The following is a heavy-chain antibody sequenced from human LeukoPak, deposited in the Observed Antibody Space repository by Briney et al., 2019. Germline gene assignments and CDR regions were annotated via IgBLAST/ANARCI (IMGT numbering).Heavy chain of an antibody. CDR2: IGASGGST. J-gene: IGHJ5*02. Sequence: PGGSLRLSCATSGFTFSSYAMSWVRQAPGKGLEWVSGIGASGGSTYYADSVKGRFTISRDNAKNSLYLQMNSLRAEGTAVYYCARDSVLHSWFDPWGQGTLVTVSS. CDR3: ARDSVLHSWFDP. CDR1: GFTFSSYA. V-gene: IGHV3-23*01. D-gene: IGHD3-10*01.